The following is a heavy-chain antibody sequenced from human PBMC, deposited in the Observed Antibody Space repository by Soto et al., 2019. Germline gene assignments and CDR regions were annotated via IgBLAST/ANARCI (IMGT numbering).Heavy chain of an antibody. CDR3: ARGRDSADY. J-gene: IGHJ4*02. CDR2: IYYSGST. D-gene: IGHD2-15*01. CDR1: GGSISSYY. V-gene: IGHV4-59*01. Sequence: PSETRSLTGTFSGGSISSYYWSWIRQPPGKGLEWIGYIYYSGSTNYNPSLKSRVTISVDTSKNQFSLKLSSVTAADTVVYYCARGRDSADYWGQGTLDPVSS.